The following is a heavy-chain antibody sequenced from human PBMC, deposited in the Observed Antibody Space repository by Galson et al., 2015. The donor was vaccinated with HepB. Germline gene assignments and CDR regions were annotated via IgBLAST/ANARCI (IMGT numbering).Heavy chain of an antibody. Sequence: CAISGDSVSSNSAAWNWIRQSPSRGLEWLGRTYYRSKWYNDYAVSVKSRITINPDTSKNQFSLQLNSVTPEDTAVYYCAREGYNWSDLAWLDPWGQGTLVTVSS. CDR3: AREGYNWSDLAWLDP. CDR1: GDSVSSNSAA. V-gene: IGHV6-1*01. CDR2: TYYRSKWYN. D-gene: IGHD1-20*01. J-gene: IGHJ5*02.